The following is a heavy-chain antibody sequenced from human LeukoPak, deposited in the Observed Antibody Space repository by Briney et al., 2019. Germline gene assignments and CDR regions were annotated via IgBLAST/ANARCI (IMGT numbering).Heavy chain of an antibody. D-gene: IGHD6-13*01. J-gene: IGHJ3*02. Sequence: ASVKVSCKASGGTFSSYAISWVRQAPGQGLEWMGGIIPIFGTANYAQKFQGRVTITADKSTSTAYMELSSLRSEDMAVYYCARGGSSSWYLSAFDIWGQGTMVTVSS. V-gene: IGHV1-69*06. CDR2: IIPIFGTA. CDR1: GGTFSSYA. CDR3: ARGGSSSWYLSAFDI.